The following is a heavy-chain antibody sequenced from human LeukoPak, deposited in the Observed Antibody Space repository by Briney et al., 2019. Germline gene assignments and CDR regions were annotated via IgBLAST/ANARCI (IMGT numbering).Heavy chain of an antibody. CDR3: ARTSYGPPSPFDY. Sequence: PSETLSLTCTVSGDSITSNTHYWGWIRQPPGKGLEWIGSIYYSGSTYYNPSLQSRVTLSVDTSKSQFSVKLSSLTAADTAVYYCARTSYGPPSPFDYWGRGTLVTVSS. CDR1: GDSITSNTHY. D-gene: IGHD5-18*01. J-gene: IGHJ4*02. V-gene: IGHV4-39*01. CDR2: IYYSGST.